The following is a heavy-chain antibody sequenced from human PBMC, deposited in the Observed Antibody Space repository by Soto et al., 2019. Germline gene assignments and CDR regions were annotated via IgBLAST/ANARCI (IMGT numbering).Heavy chain of an antibody. Sequence: TLSLTCTVSGGSISSYYWSWIRQPPGKGLEWIGYIYYSGSTNYNPSLKSRVTISVDTSKNQFSLKLSSVTAADTAVYYCARGYSGSYSVASGSYYYYGMDVWGQGTTVTVSS. D-gene: IGHD1-26*01. CDR3: ARGYSGSYSVASGSYYYYGMDV. CDR2: IYYSGST. J-gene: IGHJ6*02. V-gene: IGHV4-59*01. CDR1: GGSISSYY.